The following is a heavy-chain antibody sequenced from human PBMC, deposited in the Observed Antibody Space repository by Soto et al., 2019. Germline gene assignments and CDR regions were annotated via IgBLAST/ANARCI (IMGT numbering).Heavy chain of an antibody. CDR3: ARGRTTVTLSLYNWFDP. CDR1: GGSFSGYY. D-gene: IGHD4-17*01. V-gene: IGHV4-34*01. CDR2: INHSGST. Sequence: QVQLQQWGAGLLKPSETLSLTCAVYGGSFSGYYWSWIRQPPGKGLEWIGEINHSGSTNYNPSLKSRVTISVDTSKNQFALKLSSVTAADTAVYYCARGRTTVTLSLYNWFDPWGPGTLVPVSS. J-gene: IGHJ5*02.